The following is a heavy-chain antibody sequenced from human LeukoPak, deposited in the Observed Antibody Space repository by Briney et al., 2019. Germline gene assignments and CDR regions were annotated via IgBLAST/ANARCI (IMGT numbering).Heavy chain of an antibody. J-gene: IGHJ6*02. D-gene: IGHD4-23*01. CDR3: ARDLLRWSHAYYYYGMDV. Sequence: GALRLSCGASGFTFSSYRMSWVRQAPGKGLEWVANIKQDGSEKYYVDSVKGRFTISRDNAKNSLYLQMNSLRAEDTAVYYCARDLLRWSHAYYYYGMDVWGQGTTVTVSS. CDR2: IKQDGSEK. CDR1: GFTFSSYR. V-gene: IGHV3-7*01.